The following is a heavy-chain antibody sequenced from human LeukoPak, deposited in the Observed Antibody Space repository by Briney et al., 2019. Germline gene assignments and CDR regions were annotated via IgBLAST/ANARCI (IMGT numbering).Heavy chain of an antibody. CDR1: GGSISSYY. J-gene: IGHJ6*02. D-gene: IGHD2-2*01. Sequence: SETLSLTCTVSGGSISSYYWSWIRQPPGKGLEWIGYISHSGGSNYNPSLKSRVTISLDTSKSQFSLRLSSVTAADTAVYYCARGVCTSSSCYAGDYGMDVWGQGTTVTVS. CDR3: ARGVCTSSSCYAGDYGMDV. CDR2: ISHSGGS. V-gene: IGHV4-59*08.